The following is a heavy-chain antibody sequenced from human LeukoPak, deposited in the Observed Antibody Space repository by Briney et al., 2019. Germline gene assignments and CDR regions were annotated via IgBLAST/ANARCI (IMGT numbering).Heavy chain of an antibody. CDR3: ARNSDFWSGYYSA. CDR2: IIPIFGTA. Sequence: SVKVSCKASGGTFNNYAISWVRQAPGQELEWMGGIIPIFGTANYAQKFQGRVTITADESTSTAYMELSSLRSEDTAVYYCARNSDFWSGYYSAWGQGTLVTVSS. D-gene: IGHD3-3*01. CDR1: GGTFNNYA. J-gene: IGHJ5*02. V-gene: IGHV1-69*13.